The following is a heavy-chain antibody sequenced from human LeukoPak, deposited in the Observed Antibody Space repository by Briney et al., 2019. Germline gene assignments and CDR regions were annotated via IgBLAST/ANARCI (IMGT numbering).Heavy chain of an antibody. CDR1: GFTFSSYW. Sequence: GGSLRLSCAASGFTFSSYWMHWGRQAPGRGLVWVSRINSDGSDTSYADSVKGRFTISRDNSKNTLYLQMNSLRAEDTAVYYCAKRSTAAGTDYWGQGSLVTVSS. CDR2: INSDGSDT. D-gene: IGHD6-13*01. CDR3: AKRSTAAGTDY. J-gene: IGHJ4*02. V-gene: IGHV3-74*01.